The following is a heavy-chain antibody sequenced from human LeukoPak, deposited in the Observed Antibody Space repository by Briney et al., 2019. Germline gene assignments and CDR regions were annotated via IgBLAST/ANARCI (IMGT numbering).Heavy chain of an antibody. D-gene: IGHD6-19*01. J-gene: IGHJ4*02. CDR1: GYTFTTYS. V-gene: IGHV1-2*02. CDR3: AGERIVGAVY. CDR2: INPNSGST. Sequence: ASVTVSCTASGYTFTTYSMHSVRQAPGHGLEWMGWINPNSGSTNYAKKFQGRVTMTRDTSTSTAYMELGRLRSGNTAGYYCAGERIVGAVYWGERTPVTVSS.